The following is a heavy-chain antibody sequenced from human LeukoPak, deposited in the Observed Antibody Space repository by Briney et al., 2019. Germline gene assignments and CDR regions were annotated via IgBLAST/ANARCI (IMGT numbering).Heavy chain of an antibody. CDR1: GGSISSGGYY. Sequence: SETLSLTCTVSGGSISSGGYYWSWIRQPPGKGLEWIGYIYHNGSTYYNPSLKSRVTISVDRSKNQFSLKLSSVTAADTAVYYCARDRSWTRNYFDYWGQGTLVTVSS. V-gene: IGHV4-30-2*01. J-gene: IGHJ4*02. CDR3: ARDRSWTRNYFDY. D-gene: IGHD6-13*01. CDR2: IYHNGST.